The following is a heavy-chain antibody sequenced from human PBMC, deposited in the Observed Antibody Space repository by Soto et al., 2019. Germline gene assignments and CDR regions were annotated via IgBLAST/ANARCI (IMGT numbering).Heavy chain of an antibody. CDR3: ARETYSSSLFYFDY. CDR1: GFTFSSYA. D-gene: IGHD6-6*01. J-gene: IGHJ4*02. CDR2: ISYDGSNK. V-gene: IGHV3-30-3*01. Sequence: QVQLVESGGGVVQPGRSLRLSCAASGFTFSSYAMHWVRQAPGKGLEWVAVISYDGSNKYYADSVKGRFTISRDNSKNMLYLQMNSLRAEDTAVYYCARETYSSSLFYFDYWGQGTLVTVSS.